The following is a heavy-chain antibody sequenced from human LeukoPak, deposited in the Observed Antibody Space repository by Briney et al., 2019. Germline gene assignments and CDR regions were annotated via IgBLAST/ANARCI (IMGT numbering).Heavy chain of an antibody. Sequence: GESLKISCKGSGYRFTAYWISWVRQVPGKGLEWMGRIDPNDSDIKYSPSFQGHVTISADKSISTAYLQWSSLKASDTAMYYCARLEGEYYDSSGRDDYWGQGTLVTVSS. CDR3: ARLEGEYYDSSGRDDY. D-gene: IGHD3-22*01. V-gene: IGHV5-10-1*01. CDR2: IDPNDSDI. J-gene: IGHJ4*02. CDR1: GYRFTAYW.